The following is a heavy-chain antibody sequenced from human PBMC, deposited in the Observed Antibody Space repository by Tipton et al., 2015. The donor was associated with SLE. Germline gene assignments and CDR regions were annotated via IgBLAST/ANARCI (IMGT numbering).Heavy chain of an antibody. V-gene: IGHV4-34*01. D-gene: IGHD3-10*01. CDR1: GGSFSGYY. J-gene: IGHJ3*02. CDR3: ARAHVFLDACDI. Sequence: TLSLTCAVYGGSFSGYYWSWIRQPPGKGLEWIGEINHSGSTNYNPSLKSRVTISVDTSKNQFSLKLSSVTAADTAVYYCARAHVFLDACDIWGQGTMVTVSS. CDR2: INHSGST.